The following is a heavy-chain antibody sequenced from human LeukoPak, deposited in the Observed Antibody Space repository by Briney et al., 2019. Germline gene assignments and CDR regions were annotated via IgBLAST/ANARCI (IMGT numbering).Heavy chain of an antibody. V-gene: IGHV1-8*03. CDR2: MNPNSGNT. Sequence: ASVKVSCKASGYTFTSYGISWVRQATGQGLEWMGWMNPNSGNTGYAQKFQGRVTITRNTSISTAYMELSSLRSEDTAVYYCARSGELITFGGVIVSGAFDIWGQGTMVTVSS. CDR3: ARSGELITFGGVIVSGAFDI. J-gene: IGHJ3*02. D-gene: IGHD3-16*02. CDR1: GYTFTSYG.